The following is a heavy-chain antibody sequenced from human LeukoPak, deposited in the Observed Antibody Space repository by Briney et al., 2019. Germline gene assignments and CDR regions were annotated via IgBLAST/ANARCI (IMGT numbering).Heavy chain of an antibody. CDR3: AKMPTRYYYYMDV. V-gene: IGHV3-23*01. J-gene: IGHJ6*03. CDR2: ISGSGGST. Sequence: PGGSLRLSCAASGFTFSSYGMSWVRQAPGKGLEWVSAISGSGGSTYYADSVKGRFTISRDNSKNTLYLQMNSLRAEDTAVYYCAKMPTRYYYYMDVWGKGTTVTVSS. CDR1: GFTFSSYG. D-gene: IGHD2-2*01.